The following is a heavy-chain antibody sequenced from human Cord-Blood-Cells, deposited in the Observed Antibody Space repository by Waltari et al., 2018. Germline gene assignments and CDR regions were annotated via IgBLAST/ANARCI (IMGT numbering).Heavy chain of an antibody. CDR2: INHSGST. V-gene: IGHV4-34*01. D-gene: IGHD4-4*01. Sequence: QVQLQQWGAGLLKPSETLSLTCAVYGGSFSGYYWSWIRQPPGKGLEWIGEINHSGSTNYNPSLKSRVTISVDTSKNQFSLKLSSVTAADTAVYYCARAGYRDYSKIFDYWGQGTLVTFSS. CDR1: GGSFSGYY. J-gene: IGHJ4*02. CDR3: ARAGYRDYSKIFDY.